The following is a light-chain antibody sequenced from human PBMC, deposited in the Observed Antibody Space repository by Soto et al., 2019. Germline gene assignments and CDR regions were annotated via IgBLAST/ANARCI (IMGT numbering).Light chain of an antibody. Sequence: EIVLTQSPGTPYLYRWKRATLSCRASQTLSSRHLAWYQQRNGQAPRIVIYGASTRDTGIADRFSGSGSGTAFTLPITRLEPEDFEVDFCHQSGSSPQTFGQGTKVDI. CDR2: GAS. V-gene: IGKV3-20*01. CDR1: QTLSSRH. J-gene: IGKJ1*01. CDR3: HQSGSSPQT.